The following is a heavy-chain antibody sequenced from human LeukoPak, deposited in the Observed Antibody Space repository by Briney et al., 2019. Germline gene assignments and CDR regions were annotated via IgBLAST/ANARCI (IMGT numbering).Heavy chain of an antibody. Sequence: ASVKVSCKPSGYIFAVYGSSWVRQAPGQGLEWMAWINTYNGNTNYAQKLQGRVTLTTDTSTSTVYMELTSLRSDDTAMYCCARDGGRNSSWYERFDYWGQGTLVTVSS. CDR3: ARDGGRNSSWYERFDY. CDR1: GYIFAVYG. J-gene: IGHJ4*02. CDR2: INTYNGNT. D-gene: IGHD6-13*01. V-gene: IGHV1-18*01.